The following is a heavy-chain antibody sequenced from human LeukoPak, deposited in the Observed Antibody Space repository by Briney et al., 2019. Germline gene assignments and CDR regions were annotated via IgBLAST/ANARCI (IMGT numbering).Heavy chain of an antibody. CDR1: GFTFGNNY. CDR2: IYSGGST. Sequence: TGGSLRLSCTASGFTFGNNYMNWVRQAPGKGLEWVSLIYSGGSTYYADSVKGRFTISRDNSKNTLYLQMNSLRAEDTAVYYCARDTPGIAAPVNGGWGQGTLVTVSS. D-gene: IGHD6-13*01. J-gene: IGHJ4*02. CDR3: ARDTPGIAAPVNGG. V-gene: IGHV3-53*01.